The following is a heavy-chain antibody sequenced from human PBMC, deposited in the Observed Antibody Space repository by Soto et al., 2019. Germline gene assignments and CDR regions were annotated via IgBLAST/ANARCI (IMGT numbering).Heavy chain of an antibody. CDR2: ITTYNGNT. D-gene: IGHD2-8*01. CDR1: GYTFTNYG. V-gene: IGHV1-18*04. J-gene: IGHJ5*02. CDR3: ARIPNERGGWFDP. Sequence: QVQLVQSGAELKKPGASVKVSCKAPGYTFTNYGISWVRQAPGHGLEWMGWITTYNGNTNYAQDLQGRVTMTTDTSTSTAYMELRSLRSDDTAVYYCARIPNERGGWFDPWGQGTLVTVSS.